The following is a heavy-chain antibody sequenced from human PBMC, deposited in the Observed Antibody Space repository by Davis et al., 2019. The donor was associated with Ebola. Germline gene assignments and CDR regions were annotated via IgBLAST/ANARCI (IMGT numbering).Heavy chain of an antibody. V-gene: IGHV3-30*02. D-gene: IGHD1-26*01. Sequence: LSLTCAASGFTFSSYGMHWVRQAPGKGLEWVAFIRYDGSNKYYADSVKGRFTISRDNSKNTLYLQMNSLRAEDTAVYYCANWLIVGATPNIWGQGTMVTVSS. CDR3: ANWLIVGATPNI. J-gene: IGHJ3*02. CDR2: IRYDGSNK. CDR1: GFTFSSYG.